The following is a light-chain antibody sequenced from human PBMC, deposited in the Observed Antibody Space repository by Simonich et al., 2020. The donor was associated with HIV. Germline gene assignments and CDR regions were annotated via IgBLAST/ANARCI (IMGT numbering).Light chain of an antibody. V-gene: IGKV4-1*01. CDR1: HSVLYSSNIKNY. CDR3: QQFHSNMYP. CDR2: WAS. Sequence: DIVMTQSPEPLAVSPGERETINRKSIHSVLYSSNIKNYLAWYQQKPGQPPKLLIYWASTRESWVPDRFSGSGSGTDFTLTISSLQAEDVAVYYCQQFHSNMYPFGQGTKLEIK. J-gene: IGKJ2*01.